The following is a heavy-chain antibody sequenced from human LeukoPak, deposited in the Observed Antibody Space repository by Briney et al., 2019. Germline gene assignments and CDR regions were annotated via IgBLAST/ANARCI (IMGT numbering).Heavy chain of an antibody. CDR1: GGTFSSYA. V-gene: IGHV1-69*05. CDR3: ASTPGIAAAVFDP. Sequence: ASVKVSCKAPGGTFSSYAISWVRQAPGQGLEWMGRIIPIFGTANYAQKFQGRVTITTDESTSTAYMELSSLRSEDTAVYYCASTPGIAAAVFDPWGQGTLVAVSS. J-gene: IGHJ5*02. D-gene: IGHD6-13*01. CDR2: IIPIFGTA.